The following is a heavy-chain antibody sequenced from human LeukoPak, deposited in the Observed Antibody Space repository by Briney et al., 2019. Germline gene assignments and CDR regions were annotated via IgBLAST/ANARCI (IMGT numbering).Heavy chain of an antibody. CDR2: ISSSSTYI. D-gene: IGHD2-2*01. J-gene: IGHJ4*02. V-gene: IGHV3-21*01. CDR3: ASPDCGSTRCYGFDY. CDR1: GFTFSNYS. Sequence: GGSLRLSCAASGFTFSNYSMSWVRQAPGKGLEWVSSISSSSTYIYYADSVKGRFTISRDDAMNSLYLQMSSLRAEDTAVYYCASPDCGSTRCYGFDYWGQGTLVTVSS.